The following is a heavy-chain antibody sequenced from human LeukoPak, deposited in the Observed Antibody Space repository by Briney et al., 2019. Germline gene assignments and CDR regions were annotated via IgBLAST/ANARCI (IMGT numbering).Heavy chain of an antibody. CDR3: AKSRVVGALGLFDY. J-gene: IGHJ4*02. V-gene: IGHV3-30*18. CDR1: GFTFSSYG. Sequence: GGSLRLSCAASGFTFSSYGMHWVRQAPGKGLEWVAVISYDGSNKYYADSVKGRFTISRDNSKNTLYLQMNSLRAEDTAVYYCAKSRVVGALGLFDYWGQGTLVTVSS. CDR2: ISYDGSNK. D-gene: IGHD1-26*01.